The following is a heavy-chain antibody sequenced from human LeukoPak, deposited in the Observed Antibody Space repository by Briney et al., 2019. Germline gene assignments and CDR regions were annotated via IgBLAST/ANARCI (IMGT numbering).Heavy chain of an antibody. D-gene: IGHD6-13*01. CDR2: ISSSSSYI. CDR3: AREVKQQLVAADI. Sequence: PGGSLRLSCAASGFTFSSYSMNWVRQAPGKGLEWVSSISSSSSYIYYADSVKGRFTISRDNAKNSLYLQMNSLRAEDTAVYYCAREVKQQLVAADIWGQGTMVTVSS. V-gene: IGHV3-21*01. CDR1: GFTFSSYS. J-gene: IGHJ3*02.